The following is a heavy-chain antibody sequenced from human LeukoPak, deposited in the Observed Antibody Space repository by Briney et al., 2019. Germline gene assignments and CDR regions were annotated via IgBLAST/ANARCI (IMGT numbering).Heavy chain of an antibody. CDR3: AKDLFGPGPRSGFDY. CDR2: ITSSSSYI. Sequence: GGSLRLSCAASGFTLSNYNMNWVRHAPGKGREWVSSITSSSSYIHYADSVKGRFTISRDKAKNSLYLQMNSLRAEDTAVYYCAKDLFGPGPRSGFDYWGQGTLVTVSS. CDR1: GFTLSNYN. V-gene: IGHV3-21*01. D-gene: IGHD3-16*01. J-gene: IGHJ4*02.